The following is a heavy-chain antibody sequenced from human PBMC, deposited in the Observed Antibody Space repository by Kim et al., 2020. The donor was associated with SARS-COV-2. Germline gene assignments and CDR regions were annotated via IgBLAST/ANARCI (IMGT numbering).Heavy chain of an antibody. Sequence: ASVKVSCKASGYTFTGYYMHWVRQAPGQGLEWMGWINPNSGGTNYAQKFQGRVTMTRDTSISTAYMELSRLRSDDTAVYYCASSRAASIANPRPHYYYYGMDVWGQGTTVTVSS. CDR3: ASSRAASIANPRPHYYYYGMDV. D-gene: IGHD6-6*01. J-gene: IGHJ6*02. V-gene: IGHV1-2*02. CDR2: INPNSGGT. CDR1: GYTFTGYY.